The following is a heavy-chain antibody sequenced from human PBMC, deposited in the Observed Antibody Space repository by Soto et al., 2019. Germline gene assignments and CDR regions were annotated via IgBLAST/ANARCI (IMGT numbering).Heavy chain of an antibody. CDR2: SRNRGNNYVT. CDR3: ARGGSREDTPYAFDI. CDR1: GFTLSDHY. D-gene: IGHD5-18*01. J-gene: IGHJ3*02. Sequence: GGSLRLSCEGSGFTLSDHYMDWVRQAPGKGLEWVGRSRNRGNNYVTEYAASVKGRFTISRDDSKNSVHLQMNSLKTEDTAVYYCARGGSREDTPYAFDIWGQGTMVTVSS. V-gene: IGHV3-72*01.